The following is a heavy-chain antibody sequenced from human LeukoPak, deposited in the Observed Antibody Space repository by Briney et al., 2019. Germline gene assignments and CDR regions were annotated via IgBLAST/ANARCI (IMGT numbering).Heavy chain of an antibody. CDR2: ITPNSGGT. CDR1: GYIFTGYS. J-gene: IGHJ4*02. CDR3: ARAVKSIYCSGGNCYSRY. V-gene: IGHV1-2*04. Sequence: ASVKVSCKASGYIFTGYSIHWVRQAPGQGLEWMGWITPNSGGTNYAQKFQGWVTMTRDTSISTAYMELSRLRSEDTAVYYCARAVKSIYCSGGNCYSRYWGQGTLVTVSS. D-gene: IGHD2-15*01.